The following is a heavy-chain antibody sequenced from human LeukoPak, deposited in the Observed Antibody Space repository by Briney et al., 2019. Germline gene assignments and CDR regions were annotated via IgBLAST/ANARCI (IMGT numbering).Heavy chain of an antibody. CDR2: ISSSSTYI. D-gene: IGHD3-3*01. J-gene: IGHJ6*02. CDR1: GFTFSTYS. CDR3: ARANYDSWSGMDV. Sequence: GGSLKLSCAASGFTFSTYSMNWVRQAPGKGLEWVSSISSSSTYIYYADSVRGRFTVSRDNAKNSLYLQMSSLRAEDTAVYYCARANYDSWSGMDVWGQGTTVTVSS. V-gene: IGHV3-21*01.